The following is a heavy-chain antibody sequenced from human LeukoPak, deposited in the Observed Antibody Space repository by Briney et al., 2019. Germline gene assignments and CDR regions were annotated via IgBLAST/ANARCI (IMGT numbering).Heavy chain of an antibody. CDR3: ARGARSGSFDDY. V-gene: IGHV4-59*10. CDR1: GGSFSGYY. D-gene: IGHD1-26*01. Sequence: SETLSLTCAVYGGSFSGYYWSWIRQPAGKGLEWIGRIYTSGSTNYNPSLKSRVTMSVDTSKNQFSLKLSSVTAADTAVYYCARGARSGSFDDYWGQGTLVTVSS. CDR2: IYTSGST. J-gene: IGHJ4*02.